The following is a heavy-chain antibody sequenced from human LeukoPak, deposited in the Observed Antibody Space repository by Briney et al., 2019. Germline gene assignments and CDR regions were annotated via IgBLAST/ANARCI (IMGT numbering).Heavy chain of an antibody. J-gene: IGHJ4*02. Sequence: ASVKVSCKASGYTFTGYYMHWVRQAPGQGLEWMGWINPNSGGTNYAQKFQGRVTMTRDTSISTAYMELSRLGSDDTAVYYCARVSLRQQLVRYWGQGTLVTVSS. D-gene: IGHD6-13*01. V-gene: IGHV1-2*02. CDR3: ARVSLRQQLVRY. CDR1: GYTFTGYY. CDR2: INPNSGGT.